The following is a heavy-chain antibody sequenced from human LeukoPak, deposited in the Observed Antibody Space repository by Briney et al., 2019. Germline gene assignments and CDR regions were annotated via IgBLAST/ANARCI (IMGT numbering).Heavy chain of an antibody. D-gene: IGHD3-3*01. J-gene: IGHJ6*02. Sequence: SVKVSCKASGGTFSSYAISWVRQAPGQGLEWMGRIIPIFGIANYAQKFQGRVTITADKSTSTAYMELSSLRSEDTAVYYCARDSQGSVWSGYYNYYYGMDVWGQGTTVTVSS. CDR1: GGTFSSYA. CDR2: IIPIFGIA. CDR3: ARDSQGSVWSGYYNYYYGMDV. V-gene: IGHV1-69*04.